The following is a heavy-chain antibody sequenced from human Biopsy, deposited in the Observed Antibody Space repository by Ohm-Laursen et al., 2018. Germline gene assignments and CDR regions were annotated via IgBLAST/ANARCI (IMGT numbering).Heavy chain of an antibody. D-gene: IGHD3-22*01. CDR1: GAFMNNYY. CDR3: ARDYDTSGYYYDS. J-gene: IGHJ5*01. Sequence: SETLSLTCTVSGAFMNNYYWVWIRQPPGKGLEWIGSIFYRGSTHYKPSLKSRVHISVDTSKNQFSLKLNSVTAADTAVYYCARDYDTSGYYYDSWGQGTLVTVSS. V-gene: IGHV4-39*01. CDR2: IFYRGST.